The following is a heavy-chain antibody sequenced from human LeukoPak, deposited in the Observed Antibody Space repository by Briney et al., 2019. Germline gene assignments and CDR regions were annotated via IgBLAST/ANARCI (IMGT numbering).Heavy chain of an antibody. CDR1: GYTFTSYG. J-gene: IGHJ4*02. D-gene: IGHD2-15*01. CDR3: ARDGDIVVVVAATPGFDY. Sequence: GASVKVSCKASGYTFTSYGISWVRQAPGQGLEWMGWISAYNGNTNYAQKLQGRVTMTTDTSTSTAYMELRSLRSDDTAVYYCARDGDIVVVVAATPGFDYWGQGTLVTVSS. V-gene: IGHV1-18*01. CDR2: ISAYNGNT.